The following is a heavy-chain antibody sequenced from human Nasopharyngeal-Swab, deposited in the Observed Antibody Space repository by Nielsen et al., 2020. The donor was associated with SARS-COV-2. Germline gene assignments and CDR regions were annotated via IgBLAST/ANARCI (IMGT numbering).Heavy chain of an antibody. D-gene: IGHD3-3*01. CDR2: INTNTGNP. CDR3: AREPGYDFWSGYSIEGDV. CDR1: GDIFTSYA. Sequence: GSVQVSCKASGDIFTSYAMNWVRQAPGQGLEWMVWINTNTGNPTYAQGFTGRFVFSLDTSVSTAYLQISSLKAEDTAVYYCAREPGYDFWSGYSIEGDVWGKGTTVTVSS. J-gene: IGHJ6*04. V-gene: IGHV7-4-1*02.